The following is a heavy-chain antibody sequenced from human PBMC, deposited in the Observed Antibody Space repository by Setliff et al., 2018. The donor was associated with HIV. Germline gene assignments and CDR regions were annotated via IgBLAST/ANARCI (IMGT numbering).Heavy chain of an antibody. V-gene: IGHV1-2*02. D-gene: IGHD2-21*02. CDR2: IKPNSGDT. Sequence: WASVKVSCKASGYKFTGHHIQWMRQAPGQGLEWVGRIKPNSGDTNYAQNFQGRVTMTRDTSFSTAYTSIRTTYMELTNLKSDDTAVYYCARDHGGNSGYNWFDPWGQGTLVTVSS. CDR1: GYKFTGHH. CDR3: ARDHGGNSGYNWFDP. J-gene: IGHJ5*02.